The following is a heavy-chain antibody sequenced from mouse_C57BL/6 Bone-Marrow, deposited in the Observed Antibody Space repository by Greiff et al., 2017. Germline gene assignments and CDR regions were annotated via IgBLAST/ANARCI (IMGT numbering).Heavy chain of an antibody. Sequence: EVQLQESGPGLVKPSQSLSLTCSVTGYSITSGYYWNWIRQFPGNKLEWMGYISYDGSNNYNPSLKNRISITRDTSKNQFFLKLNSVTTEDTATYYCAREVDYGNFFDYWGQGTTLTVSS. J-gene: IGHJ2*01. D-gene: IGHD2-1*01. V-gene: IGHV3-6*01. CDR3: AREVDYGNFFDY. CDR2: ISYDGSN. CDR1: GYSITSGYY.